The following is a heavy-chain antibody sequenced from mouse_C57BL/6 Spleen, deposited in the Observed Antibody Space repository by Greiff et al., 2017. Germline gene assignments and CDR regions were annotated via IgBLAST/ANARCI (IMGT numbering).Heavy chain of an antibody. CDR3: ARRDAY. J-gene: IGHJ3*01. V-gene: IGHV3-6*01. Sequence: DVKLVESGPGLVKPSQSLSLTCSVTGYSITSGYYWNWIRQFPGNKLEWMGYISYDGSNNYNPSLKNRISITRDTSKNQFFLKLNSVTTEDTATYYCARRDAYWGQGTLVTVSA. CDR2: ISYDGSN. CDR1: GYSITSGYY.